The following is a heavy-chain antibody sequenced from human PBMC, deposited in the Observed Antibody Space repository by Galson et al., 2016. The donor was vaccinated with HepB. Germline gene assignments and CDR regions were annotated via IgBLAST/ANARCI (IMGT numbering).Heavy chain of an antibody. V-gene: IGHV3-49*03. J-gene: IGHJ4*02. D-gene: IGHD6-13*01. CDR1: GFTFDDYA. CDR2: IRGARYGGTT. Sequence: SLRLSCAASGFTFDDYAMSWFRQAPGKGLEWVGFIRGARYGGTTDYAASLKGRFTISRDASKNIAYLQLNSLKTEDTAIYYCSRPGIADDYWGQGTLVTVSS. CDR3: SRPGIADDY.